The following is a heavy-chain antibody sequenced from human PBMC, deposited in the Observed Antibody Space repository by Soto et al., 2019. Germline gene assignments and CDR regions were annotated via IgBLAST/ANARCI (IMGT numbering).Heavy chain of an antibody. CDR1: GGSISSSSYY. V-gene: IGHV4-39*01. Sequence: PSETLSLTCTVSGGSISSSSYYWGWIRQPPGKGLEWIGSIYYSGSTYYNPSLKSRVTISVDTSKNQFSLKLSSVTAADTAVYYCARSWITMIVVPTPDYFDYWGQGTLVTVSS. CDR2: IYYSGST. J-gene: IGHJ4*02. D-gene: IGHD3-22*01. CDR3: ARSWITMIVVPTPDYFDY.